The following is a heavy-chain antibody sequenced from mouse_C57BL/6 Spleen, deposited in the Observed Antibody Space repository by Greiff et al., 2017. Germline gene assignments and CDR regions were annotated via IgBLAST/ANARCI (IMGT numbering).Heavy chain of an antibody. Sequence: EVKLVESGGGLVQPGGSLSLSCAASGFTFTDYYMSWVRQPPGKALEWLGFIRNKANGYTTEYSESVKGRFTISRDNSQSILYLQMNALRAEDSATYYCASPNYYGSSYGFAYWGQGTLVTVSA. J-gene: IGHJ3*01. CDR2: IRNKANGYTT. CDR1: GFTFTDYY. CDR3: ASPNYYGSSYGFAY. V-gene: IGHV7-3*01. D-gene: IGHD1-1*01.